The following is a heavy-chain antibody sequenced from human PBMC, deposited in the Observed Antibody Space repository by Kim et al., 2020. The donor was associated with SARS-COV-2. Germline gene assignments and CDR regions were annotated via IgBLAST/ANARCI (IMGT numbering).Heavy chain of an antibody. CDR2: IWYDGSNK. D-gene: IGHD4-17*01. CDR3: AKAPWDYGYYYYGMDV. Sequence: GGSLRLSCAASGFTFSSYAMHWVRQAPGKGLEWVAVIWYDGSNKYYADSVKGRFTISRDNSKNTLYLQMNSLRAEDTAVYYCAKAPWDYGYYYYGMDVWGQGTTVTVSS. J-gene: IGHJ6*02. CDR1: GFTFSSYA. V-gene: IGHV3-33*06.